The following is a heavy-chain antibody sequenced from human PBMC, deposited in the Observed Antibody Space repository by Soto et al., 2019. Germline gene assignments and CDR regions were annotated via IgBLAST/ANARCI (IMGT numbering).Heavy chain of an antibody. Sequence: EVQLLESGGGLVQPGGSLRLSCAASGFTFSSYAMNWVRQAPGKGLEWVSAISGSGGSTYYADSVKGRFTISRDNSKNTLYLQMNSLRAEDTAVYYCAKEVYCRSTSCYYYMDVWGKGTTVTVSS. CDR1: GFTFSSYA. J-gene: IGHJ6*03. CDR2: ISGSGGST. CDR3: AKEVYCRSTSCYYYMDV. D-gene: IGHD2-2*01. V-gene: IGHV3-23*01.